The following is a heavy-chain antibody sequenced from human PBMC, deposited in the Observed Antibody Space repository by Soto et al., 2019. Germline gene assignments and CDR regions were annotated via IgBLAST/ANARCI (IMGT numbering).Heavy chain of an antibody. D-gene: IGHD2-15*01. J-gene: IGHJ6*02. V-gene: IGHV3-30*18. Sequence: QVQLVESGGGVVQPGMSLRLSCAASAFSFGSFGVHWVRQAPGKGLEWVALISFDGSNKYYADSVKGRFTISRDNSKNTLFLQRNSLRDEATAVYYCAKGISGYCSSRSCPGRAYYDSALDVWGQGTTVTVSS. CDR1: AFSFGSFG. CDR3: AKGISGYCSSRSCPGRAYYDSALDV. CDR2: ISFDGSNK.